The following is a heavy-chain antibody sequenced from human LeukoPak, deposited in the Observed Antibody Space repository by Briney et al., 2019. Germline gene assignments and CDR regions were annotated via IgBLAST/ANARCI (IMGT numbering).Heavy chain of an antibody. D-gene: IGHD2-2*01. CDR2: ISGSGGST. V-gene: IGHV3-23*01. J-gene: IGHJ4*02. Sequence: PGGSLRLSRAASGFTFSSYAMSWVRQAPGKGLEWVSAISGSGGSTYYADSVKGRFTISRDNSKNTLYLQMNSLRAEDTAVYYCAKPFLASPRHSFDYWGQGTLVTVSS. CDR1: GFTFSSYA. CDR3: AKPFLASPRHSFDY.